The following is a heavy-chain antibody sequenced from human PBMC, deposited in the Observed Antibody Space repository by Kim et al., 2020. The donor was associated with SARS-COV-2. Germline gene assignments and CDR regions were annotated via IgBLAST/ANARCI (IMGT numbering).Heavy chain of an antibody. CDR3: AKFVAFLTIFGVVIFVSFDY. V-gene: IGHV3-23*01. Sequence: GGSLRLSCAASGFTFSSYAMSWVRQAPGKGLEWVSAISGSGGSTYYADSVKGRFTISRDNSKNTLYLQMNSLRAEDTAVYYCAKFVAFLTIFGVVIFVSFDYWGQGTLVTVSS. J-gene: IGHJ4*02. CDR2: ISGSGGST. CDR1: GFTFSSYA. D-gene: IGHD3-3*01.